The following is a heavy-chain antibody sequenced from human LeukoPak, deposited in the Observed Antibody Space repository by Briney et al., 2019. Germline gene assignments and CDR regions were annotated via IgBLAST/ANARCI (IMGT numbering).Heavy chain of an antibody. D-gene: IGHD3-10*01. CDR1: GGSTTNYY. J-gene: IGHJ4*02. CDR2: IYYSGST. CDR3: ARDRDYYGSGSSYFDY. Sequence: PSETLSLTCTVSGGSTTNYYWSWIRQPPGKGLEWIGYIYYSGSTNYNPSLRSRVTISVDTSKNQFSLKLSSVTAADTAVYYCARDRDYYGSGSSYFDYWGQGTLVTVSS. V-gene: IGHV4-59*01.